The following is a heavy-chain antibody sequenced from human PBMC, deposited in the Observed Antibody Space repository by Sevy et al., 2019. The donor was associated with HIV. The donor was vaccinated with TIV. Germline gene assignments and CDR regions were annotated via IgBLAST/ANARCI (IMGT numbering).Heavy chain of an antibody. CDR3: ARRIQKWSTLDY. V-gene: IGHV4-39*01. J-gene: IGHJ4*02. CDR2: IYYSGTT. CDR1: GGSISSSDYY. Sequence: SETLSLTCIVSGGSISSSDYYWAWIRQPPGKGLEWIGSIYYSGTTYYNPSLKSRVTISVYTSKNQFSLKVSSVTAADTAVYYCARRIQKWSTLDYWGQGTLVTVSS. D-gene: IGHD5-18*01.